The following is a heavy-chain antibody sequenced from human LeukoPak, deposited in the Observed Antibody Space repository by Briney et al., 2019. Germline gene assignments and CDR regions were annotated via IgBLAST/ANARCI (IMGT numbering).Heavy chain of an antibody. CDR2: ISVYNGDT. Sequence: VASVKVSCKASGYTFTNYGINWVRQAPGQGLEWMGWISVYNGDTNYAQKLQGRVTMTTDTSTSTAYMELRSLRSDDTAVYYCARSLGRGYSYDHPAIAVAGPPRDFDYWGQGTLVTVSS. J-gene: IGHJ4*02. V-gene: IGHV1-18*01. D-gene: IGHD5-18*01. CDR3: ARSLGRGYSYDHPAIAVAGPPRDFDY. CDR1: GYTFTNYG.